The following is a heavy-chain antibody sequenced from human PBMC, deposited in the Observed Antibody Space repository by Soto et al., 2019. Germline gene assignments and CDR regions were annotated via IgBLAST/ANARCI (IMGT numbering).Heavy chain of an antibody. D-gene: IGHD2-2*01. CDR1: GGSISSGGYY. J-gene: IGHJ6*02. CDR3: ASEGLVLVPTTVNSDYYYYAMDV. CDR2: IYYIGST. Sequence: SETLSLTCTVSGGSISSGGYYWSWIRQHPGKGLEWIGYIYYIGSTYYNPSLKSRVTISVDTSKNQFSLKLSSVTAADTAVYYCASEGLVLVPTTVNSDYYYYAMDVWGQGTTVT. V-gene: IGHV4-31*03.